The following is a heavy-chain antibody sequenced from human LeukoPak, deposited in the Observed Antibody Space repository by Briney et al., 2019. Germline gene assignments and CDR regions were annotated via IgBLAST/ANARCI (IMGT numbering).Heavy chain of an antibody. CDR1: GFSFSSYG. CDR3: ARDQRGFSYSKYYFDY. D-gene: IGHD5-18*01. V-gene: IGHV3-33*01. J-gene: IGHJ4*02. Sequence: HPGRSLRLSCAASGFSFSSYGIHWVRQAPGKGLEWVAVIWYDGTNKYYADSVKGRFTISRDNSKNTLYLQMNSLRAEDTAVYYCARDQRGFSYSKYYFDYWGQGTLVTVSS. CDR2: IWYDGTNK.